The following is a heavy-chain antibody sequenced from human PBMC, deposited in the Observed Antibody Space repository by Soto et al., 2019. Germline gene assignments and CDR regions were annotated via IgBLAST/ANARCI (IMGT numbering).Heavy chain of an antibody. J-gene: IGHJ6*02. V-gene: IGHV3-30-3*01. CDR2: ISYDGSNK. Sequence: QVQLVESGGGVVQPGRSLRLSCAASGFTFSSYAMHWVRQAPGKGLEWVAVISYDGSNKYYADSVKGRFTISRDNSKNPLYLQMNSLRAEDTAVYYCARDQGYSSSPEYYYYYGMDVWGQGTTVTVSS. CDR3: ARDQGYSSSPEYYYYYGMDV. CDR1: GFTFSSYA. D-gene: IGHD6-6*01.